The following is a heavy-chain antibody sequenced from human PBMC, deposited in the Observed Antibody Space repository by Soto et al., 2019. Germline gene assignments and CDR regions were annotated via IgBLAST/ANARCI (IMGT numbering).Heavy chain of an antibody. CDR3: ARVNHCSGGSCYANWFDP. Sequence: GESLKISCKGSGYSFTSYWIGWVRQMPGKGLEWMGIIYPGDSDTRYSPSFQGQVTISADKSISTAYLQWSSLKASDTAMYYCARVNHCSGGSCYANWFDPWGQGTLVTVS. CDR2: IYPGDSDT. CDR1: GYSFTSYW. V-gene: IGHV5-51*01. J-gene: IGHJ5*02. D-gene: IGHD2-15*01.